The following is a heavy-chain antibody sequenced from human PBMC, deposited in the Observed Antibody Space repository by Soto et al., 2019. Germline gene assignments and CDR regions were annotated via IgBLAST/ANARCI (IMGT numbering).Heavy chain of an antibody. J-gene: IGHJ4*02. Sequence: PGGSLRLSCAASGFTFSSYAMSWVRQAPGKGLEWVSAISGSGGSTYYADSVKGRFTISRDNSKNTLYLEMNSLRAEDTAVYYCANGVRGADYYFDYWGQGTLVTVSS. CDR1: GFTFSSYA. CDR3: ANGVRGADYYFDY. D-gene: IGHD3-10*01. CDR2: ISGSGGST. V-gene: IGHV3-23*01.